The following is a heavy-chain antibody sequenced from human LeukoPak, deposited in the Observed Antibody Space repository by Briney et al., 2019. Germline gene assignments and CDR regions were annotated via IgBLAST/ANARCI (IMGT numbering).Heavy chain of an antibody. CDR1: GFTFSSYW. V-gene: IGHV3-7*01. J-gene: IGHJ4*02. CDR3: ASWDCSGGSCYLWF. CDR2: IKQDGSEK. D-gene: IGHD2-15*01. Sequence: GGSLRLSCAASGFTFSSYWMSWVRQAPGKGLEWVANIKQDGSEKYYVDSVKGRFTISRDNAKNSLYLQMNSLRAGDTAVYYCASWDCSGGSCYLWFWGQGTLVTVSS.